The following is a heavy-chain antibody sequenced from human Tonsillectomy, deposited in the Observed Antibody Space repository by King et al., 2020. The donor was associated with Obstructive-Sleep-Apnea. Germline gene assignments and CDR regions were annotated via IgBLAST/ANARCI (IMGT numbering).Heavy chain of an antibody. V-gene: IGHV4-39*07. Sequence: QLQESDPGLVKPSETLSLTCTVSGGYISSTSYFWGWIRQPPGKRLEWIGSMSYSGSIYYNPSLKSRVTISADTSKSRFSLNLSSVTAADTAVYYCARDRGGLEGPLAGLWDYWGQGTLAT. CDR1: GGYISSTSYF. J-gene: IGHJ4*02. D-gene: IGHD3-3*01. CDR3: ARDRGGLEGPLAGLWDY. CDR2: MSYSGSI.